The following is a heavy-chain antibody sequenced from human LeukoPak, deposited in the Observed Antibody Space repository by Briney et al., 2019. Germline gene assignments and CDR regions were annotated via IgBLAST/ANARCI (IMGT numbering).Heavy chain of an antibody. J-gene: IGHJ4*02. D-gene: IGHD7-27*01. CDR2: ISSSGHYT. V-gene: IGHV3-11*05. Sequence: GRSLRLSCAASGFTVSDYYMSWIRQAPGKGLEWVSHISSSGHYTKYADSVKGRFTISRDNAKNSLDLQMNSLRAEDTAVYYCARDLGGEKGKFDYWGQGTLVTVSS. CDR1: GFTVSDYY. CDR3: ARDLGGEKGKFDY.